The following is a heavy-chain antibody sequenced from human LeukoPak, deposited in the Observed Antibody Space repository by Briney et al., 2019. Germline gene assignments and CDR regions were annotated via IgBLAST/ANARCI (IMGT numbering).Heavy chain of an antibody. D-gene: IGHD3-22*01. J-gene: IGHJ4*02. V-gene: IGHV3-33*01. CDR1: GFTFSGYG. CDR2: IWYDGNNK. Sequence: GTSLRLSCAASGFTFSGYGMHWVRQAPGKGLEWVALIWYDGNNKYYADSVRGRFTISRDNSKNTLYLQMNSLKAEDTAVYYCAAGADSSGYYYIYWGQGTLVTISS. CDR3: AAGADSSGYYYIY.